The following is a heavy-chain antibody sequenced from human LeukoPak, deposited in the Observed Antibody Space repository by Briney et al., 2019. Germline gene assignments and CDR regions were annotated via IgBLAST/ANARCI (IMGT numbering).Heavy chain of an antibody. J-gene: IGHJ5*02. CDR2: ISGSGGST. CDR1: GFTFRSYA. CDR3: AKDPENPLVVAGRFDP. V-gene: IGHV3-23*01. D-gene: IGHD2-15*01. Sequence: GGSLRLSCTASGFTFRSYAMSWVRQAPGKGLEWVSAISGSGGSTYYADSVKGRFTISRDNSKNTLYLQMNSLRAEDTAVYYCAKDPENPLVVAGRFDPWGQGTLVTVSS.